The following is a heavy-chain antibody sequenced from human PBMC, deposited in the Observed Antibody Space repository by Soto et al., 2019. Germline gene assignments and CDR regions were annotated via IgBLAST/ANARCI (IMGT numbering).Heavy chain of an antibody. Sequence: GGSQRLSSTASGFTFSNYAMIWVRQAPGKGLEWVSAISGSGVTTYYADSVKGRFTISRDNSKNTLYLQMSSLRVEDTAVYYCAKGGMVRGITYMDVWGKGTTVTVSS. V-gene: IGHV3-23*01. CDR3: AKGGMVRGITYMDV. D-gene: IGHD3-10*01. CDR1: GFTFSNYA. J-gene: IGHJ6*03. CDR2: ISGSGVTT.